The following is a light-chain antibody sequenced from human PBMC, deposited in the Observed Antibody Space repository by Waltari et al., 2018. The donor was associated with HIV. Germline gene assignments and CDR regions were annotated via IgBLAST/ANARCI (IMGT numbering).Light chain of an antibody. V-gene: IGLV3-1*01. CDR2: QNN. J-gene: IGLJ2*01. Sequence: SYELTQPPSVSVFPGQTASITCSGHELGDRYTCWYQQKPGQSPVLVISQNNKRPSGIPERFSGSNSGNTATLTISGTQAMDEADYYCQAWDSGTVVFGGGTSLTVL. CDR3: QAWDSGTVV. CDR1: ELGDRY.